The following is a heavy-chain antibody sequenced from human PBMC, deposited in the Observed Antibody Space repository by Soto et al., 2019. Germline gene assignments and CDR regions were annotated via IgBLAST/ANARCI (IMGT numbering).Heavy chain of an antibody. D-gene: IGHD1-1*01. J-gene: IGHJ2*01. V-gene: IGHV1-69*06. CDR2: IIPIFGTA. CDR1: GGTFSSYA. Sequence: GPPVKVSCKASGGTFSSYAISWVRQAPGQGLEWMGGIIPIFGTANYAQKFQGRVTITADKSTSTAYMELSSLRSEDTAVYYCARDLKNEYFDLWGRGTLVTVSS. CDR3: ARDLKNEYFDL.